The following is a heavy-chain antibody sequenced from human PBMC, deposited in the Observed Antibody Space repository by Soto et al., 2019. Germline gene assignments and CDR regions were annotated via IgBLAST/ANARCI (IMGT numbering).Heavy chain of an antibody. Sequence: ASVKVSCKASGYTFTSYAMHWVRQAPGQRLEWMGWINADNGNTKYSQKFQGRVTITRDTSASTAYMELSSLRSEDTAVYYCAGGGDYDILTGPTDHYYYYGMDVWGQGTTVTVSS. CDR1: GYTFTSYA. D-gene: IGHD3-9*01. CDR2: INADNGNT. V-gene: IGHV1-3*01. CDR3: AGGGDYDILTGPTDHYYYYGMDV. J-gene: IGHJ6*02.